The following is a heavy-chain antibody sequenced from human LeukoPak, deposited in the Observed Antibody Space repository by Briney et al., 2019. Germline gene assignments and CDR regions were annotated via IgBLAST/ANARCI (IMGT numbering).Heavy chain of an antibody. CDR3: ARGYYYYDSSGYYYWYFDL. D-gene: IGHD3-22*01. CDR1: GGSISSYY. V-gene: IGHV4-4*07. CDR2: IYTSGST. J-gene: IGHJ2*01. Sequence: SETLSLTCTVSGGSISSYYWSWIRQPAGKGLEWIGRIYTSGSTNYNPSPKSRVTMSVDTSKNQFSLKLSSVTAADTAVYYCARGYYYYDSSGYYYWYFDLWGRGTLVTVSS.